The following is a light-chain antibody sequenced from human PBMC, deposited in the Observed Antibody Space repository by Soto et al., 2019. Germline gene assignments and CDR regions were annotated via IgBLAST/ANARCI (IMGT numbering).Light chain of an antibody. CDR3: TVWDDSLSGVV. CDR2: GNN. CDR1: TSNIGTNY. Sequence: QSVLTQPPSASGTPGQTGTISSSGGTSNIGTNYVSWYQHLPGTAPKLLIYGNNQRRSGVPDRFSGSKSGTSSSLAISGLRSDDEADYYCTVWDDSLSGVVFGGGTKLTVL. J-gene: IGLJ3*02. V-gene: IGLV1-47*01.